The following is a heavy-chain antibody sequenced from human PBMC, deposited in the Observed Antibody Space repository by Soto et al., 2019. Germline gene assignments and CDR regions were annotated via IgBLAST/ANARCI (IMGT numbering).Heavy chain of an antibody. CDR2: IFSADNT. V-gene: IGHV3-53*01. J-gene: IGHJ4*02. CDR3: AITGAGYYIV. CDR1: GFTVSSNY. D-gene: IGHD3-3*01. Sequence: PGGSLRLSCAASGFTVSSNYLSWVRQAPGKGLEWVSVIFSADNTHYADSVKGRFTISRDNSKNTVFLQMNSLRAEDTAVYYCAITGAGYYIVWGQGTPVTVPQ.